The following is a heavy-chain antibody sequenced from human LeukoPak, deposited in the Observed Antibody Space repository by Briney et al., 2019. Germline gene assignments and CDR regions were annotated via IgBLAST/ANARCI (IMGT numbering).Heavy chain of an antibody. V-gene: IGHV3-30*02. CDR3: AKDSRLYGGYDFDY. D-gene: IGHD5-12*01. Sequence: GGSLRLSCAASGLTFSSYGIHWVRQAPGKGLEWVAFIQDDGSNKYYADSVKGRFTISRDNSKNTLYLQMNSLRAEDTAVYYCAKDSRLYGGYDFDYWGQGTLVTVSS. CDR1: GLTFSSYG. J-gene: IGHJ4*02. CDR2: IQDDGSNK.